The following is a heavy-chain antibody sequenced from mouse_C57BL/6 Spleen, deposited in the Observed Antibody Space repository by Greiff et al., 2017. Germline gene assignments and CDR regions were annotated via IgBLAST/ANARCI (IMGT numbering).Heavy chain of an antibody. CDR1: GFTFSSYA. Sequence: EVQRVESGEGLVKPGGSLKLSCAASGFTFSSYAMSWVRQTPEKRLEWVAYISSGGDYIYYADTVKGRFTISRDNARNTLYLQMSSLKSEDTAMYYCTRGGWNYYGSSLPYYFDYWGQGTTLTVSS. CDR3: TRGGWNYYGSSLPYYFDY. J-gene: IGHJ2*01. D-gene: IGHD1-1*01. V-gene: IGHV5-9-1*02. CDR2: ISSGGDYI.